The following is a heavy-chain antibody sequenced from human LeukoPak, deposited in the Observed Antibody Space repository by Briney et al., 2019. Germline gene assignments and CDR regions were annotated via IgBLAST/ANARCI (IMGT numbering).Heavy chain of an antibody. CDR3: ARGPGVVVINYFDY. CDR2: TSYDGSNK. D-gene: IGHD3-22*01. CDR1: GFTFSSYA. J-gene: IGHJ4*02. Sequence: GGSLRLSCAASGFTFSSYAMHWVRQAPGKGLEWVAVTSYDGSNKYYADSVKGRFTISRDNSKNTLYLQMNSLRAEDTAVYYCARGPGVVVINYFDYWGQGTLVTVSS. V-gene: IGHV3-30-3*01.